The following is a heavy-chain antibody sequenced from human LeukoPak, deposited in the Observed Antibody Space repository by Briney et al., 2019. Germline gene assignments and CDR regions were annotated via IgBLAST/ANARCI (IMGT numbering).Heavy chain of an antibody. Sequence: AGGSLRLSCAASGFTFSSYSMNWVRQAPGKGLEWVSSISSSSSYIYYADSVKGRFTISRDNAKNSLYLQMNSLRAEDTAVYYCARDLIPNYYDSSGFENWGQGTLVTVSS. D-gene: IGHD3-22*01. CDR2: ISSSSSYI. V-gene: IGHV3-21*04. J-gene: IGHJ4*02. CDR3: ARDLIPNYYDSSGFEN. CDR1: GFTFSSYS.